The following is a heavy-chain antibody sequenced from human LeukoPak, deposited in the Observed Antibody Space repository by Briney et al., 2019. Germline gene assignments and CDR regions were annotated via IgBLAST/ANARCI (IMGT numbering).Heavy chain of an antibody. J-gene: IGHJ4*02. CDR1: GFTFISYW. V-gene: IGHV3-7*01. Sequence: GGSLRLSCATSGFTFISYWMSWVRQAPGKGLEWVANIKQDGSEKYYVDSVKGRFTISRDNAKNSVYLQMNSLRAEDTAVYYCAREVAPNPSYYFDYWGQGTLVTVSS. CDR2: IKQDGSEK. D-gene: IGHD5-12*01. CDR3: AREVAPNPSYYFDY.